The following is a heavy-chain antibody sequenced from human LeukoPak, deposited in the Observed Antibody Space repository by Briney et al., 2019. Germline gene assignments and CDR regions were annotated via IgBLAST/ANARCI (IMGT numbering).Heavy chain of an antibody. CDR1: GGSISSYY. D-gene: IGHD3-9*01. J-gene: IGHJ6*02. Sequence: SETLSLTCTVSGGSISSYYWSWIRQPPGKGLEWIGYIYYSGSTNYNPSLKSRVTISVDTSKNQFSLKLSSVTAADTAVYYCARHFDWYSEGGYYYGMDVWGQGTTVTVSS. CDR3: ARHFDWYSEGGYYYGMDV. CDR2: IYYSGST. V-gene: IGHV4-59*08.